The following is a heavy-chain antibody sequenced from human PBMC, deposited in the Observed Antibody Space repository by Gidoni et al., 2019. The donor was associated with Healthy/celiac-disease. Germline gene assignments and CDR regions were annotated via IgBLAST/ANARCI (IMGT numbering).Heavy chain of an antibody. CDR1: GFTFDDYA. CDR2: ISWDGGST. Sequence: EVQLVESGGVVVQPGGSLRLSCAASGFTFDDYAMHWVRQAPGKGLEWVSLISWDGGSTYYADSVKGRFTISRDNSKNSLYLQMNSLRAEDTALYYCAKSIAAAAKYYFDYWGQGTLVTVSS. V-gene: IGHV3-43D*04. J-gene: IGHJ4*02. CDR3: AKSIAAAAKYYFDY. D-gene: IGHD6-13*01.